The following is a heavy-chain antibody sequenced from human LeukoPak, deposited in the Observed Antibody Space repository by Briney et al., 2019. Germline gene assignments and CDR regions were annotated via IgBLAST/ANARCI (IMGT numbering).Heavy chain of an antibody. D-gene: IGHD3-16*01. CDR3: ANGPTRTFGGVPEGY. Sequence: PPGGSLRLSCAASGFTFDDYAMHWVRQAPGKGLEWVSGISWNSGSIAYADSVKGRFTISRDNAKNSLYLQMNSLRVEDTALYYCANGPTRTFGGVPEGYWGQGTLVTVSS. CDR2: ISWNSGSI. CDR1: GFTFDDYA. V-gene: IGHV3-9*01. J-gene: IGHJ4*02.